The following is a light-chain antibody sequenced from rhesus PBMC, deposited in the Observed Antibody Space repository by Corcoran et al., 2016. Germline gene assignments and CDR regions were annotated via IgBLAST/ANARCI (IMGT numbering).Light chain of an antibody. Sequence: DIQMTQSPSSLSASVGDRVTITCRASQGISNWLAWYQQKPGKAPKLLIYRSSNLETGVPERFSGSGSRTDFTLTISSLQPEDITTNYCQQHDNSPYSFGHGTKVEIK. J-gene: IGKJ2*01. CDR1: QGISNW. CDR3: QQHDNSPYS. V-gene: IGKV1-69*01. CDR2: RSS.